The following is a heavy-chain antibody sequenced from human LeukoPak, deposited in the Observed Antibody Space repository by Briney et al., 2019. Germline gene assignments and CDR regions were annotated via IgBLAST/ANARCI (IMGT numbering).Heavy chain of an antibody. CDR2: IKQDGSEK. Sequence: PGGSLRLSCAASGFTFSSYWMSWVRQAPGKGLEWVANIKQDGSEKYYVDSVKGRFTISRDNAKNSLYLQMNSLRAEDTAVYYCARVPQLERPLRASYNWFDPWGQGTLVTVSS. D-gene: IGHD1-1*01. CDR1: GFTFSSYW. V-gene: IGHV3-7*01. CDR3: ARVPQLERPLRASYNWFDP. J-gene: IGHJ5*02.